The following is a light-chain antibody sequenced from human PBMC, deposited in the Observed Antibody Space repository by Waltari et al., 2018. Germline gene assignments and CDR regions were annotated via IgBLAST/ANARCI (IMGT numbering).Light chain of an antibody. CDR3: QQHYGAPLT. J-gene: IGKJ1*01. Sequence: DIVMTQSPDSLAVSLGERAIINCKSSQSVLSNSDNKNYLSWHQQRPGQPPKLLISWASSRESGVPDRFSGSGSGTDFTLTISSPQAEDVAVYFCQQHYGAPLTFGQGTKVEIK. V-gene: IGKV4-1*01. CDR1: QSVLSNSDNKNY. CDR2: WAS.